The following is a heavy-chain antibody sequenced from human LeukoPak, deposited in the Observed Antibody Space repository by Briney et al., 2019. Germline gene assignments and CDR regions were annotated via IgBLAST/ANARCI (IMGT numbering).Heavy chain of an antibody. CDR2: IYYSGST. J-gene: IGHJ4*02. Sequence: SETLSLTCTVSGGSISSYYWSWIRQPPGKGLEWIGYIYYSGSTNYNPSLKSRVTISVDTSKNQFSLKLSSVTAADTAVYYCARGARGWSLVDYWGQGTLVTVSS. D-gene: IGHD6-19*01. V-gene: IGHV4-59*01. CDR3: ARGARGWSLVDY. CDR1: GGSISSYY.